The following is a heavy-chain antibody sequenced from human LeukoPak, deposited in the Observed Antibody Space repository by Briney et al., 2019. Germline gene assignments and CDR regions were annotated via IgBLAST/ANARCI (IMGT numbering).Heavy chain of an antibody. V-gene: IGHV3-38-3*01. J-gene: IGHJ4*02. D-gene: IGHD4-17*01. CDR2: ISGGST. Sequence: GGSLRLSCAASGFTVSSNEMSWVRQAPGKGLELVSSISGGSTYYADSRKGRFTISRDNSKNTLHLQMNSLSVEDTALYYCARAQTYGDSRLLLDYWGQGTLVTVSS. CDR1: GFTVSSNE. CDR3: ARAQTYGDSRLLLDY.